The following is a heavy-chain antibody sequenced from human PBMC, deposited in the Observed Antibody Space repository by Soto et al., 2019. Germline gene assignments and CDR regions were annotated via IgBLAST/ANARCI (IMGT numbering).Heavy chain of an antibody. D-gene: IGHD3-22*01. CDR3: ARHVKGGYYYLDY. V-gene: IGHV4-4*02. Sequence: PSETLSLTCPVSGGSISSSNWWSWVRQPPGKGLEFIGDIYYCESTNYNPSLKSRVTISVHTSKNQFSLKLSSVTAADTAVYYCARHVKGGYYYLDYWGQGSLVTVSS. CDR2: IYYCEST. J-gene: IGHJ4*02. CDR1: GGSISSSNW.